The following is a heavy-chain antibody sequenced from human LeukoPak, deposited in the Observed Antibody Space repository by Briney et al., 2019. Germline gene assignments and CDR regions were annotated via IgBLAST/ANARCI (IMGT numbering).Heavy chain of an antibody. CDR1: GFTFSSYT. V-gene: IGHV3-21*01. J-gene: IGHJ4*02. CDR3: ARVVRGDAYNYDY. CDR2: ISTSGNSM. D-gene: IGHD5-24*01. Sequence: GVSLRLSCAASGFTFSSYTMNWVRQAPGKGREWVSSISTSGNSMYHADSVKGRFTTSRDNARNSLYLQMNSLRAEDTAVYYCARVVRGDAYNYDYWGRGTLVTVSS.